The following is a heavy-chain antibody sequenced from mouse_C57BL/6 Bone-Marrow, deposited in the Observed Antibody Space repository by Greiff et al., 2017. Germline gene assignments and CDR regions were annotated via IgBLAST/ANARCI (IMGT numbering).Heavy chain of an antibody. CDR3: ARSSITTVAYWYFDV. J-gene: IGHJ1*03. Sequence: QVQLQQSGAELARPGASVKLSCKASGYTFTSYGISWVKQRTGQGLEWIGEIYPRSGNTYYNEKFKGKATLTADKSSSTAYMALRSLTSEDSAVYFCARSSITTVAYWYFDVWGTGTTVTVSS. D-gene: IGHD1-1*01. V-gene: IGHV1-81*01. CDR2: IYPRSGNT. CDR1: GYTFTSYG.